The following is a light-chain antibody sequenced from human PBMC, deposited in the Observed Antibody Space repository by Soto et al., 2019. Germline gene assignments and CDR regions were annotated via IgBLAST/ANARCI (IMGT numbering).Light chain of an antibody. CDR2: GAS. V-gene: IGKV3-15*01. J-gene: IGKJ4*01. CDR1: QSVSSN. Sequence: EIVMTQSPATLSVSPGERATLSCRASQSVSSNLAWYQQKPGQAPRLLIYGASTRATGIPARFSGSRSGTEFTLTISSLQSEDFAVYYCQQYNNLPLTFGGGTKVEIK. CDR3: QQYNNLPLT.